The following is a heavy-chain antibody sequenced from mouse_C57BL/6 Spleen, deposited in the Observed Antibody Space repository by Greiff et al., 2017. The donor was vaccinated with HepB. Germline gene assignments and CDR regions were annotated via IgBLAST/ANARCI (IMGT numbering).Heavy chain of an antibody. CDR1: GYSITSGYY. Sequence: EVHLVESGPGLVKPSQSLSLTCSVTGYSITSGYYWNWIRQFPGNKLEWMGYISYDGSNNYNPSLKNRISITRDTSKNQFFLKLNSVTTEDTATYYCARGRGITTVVADYWGQGTTLTVSS. CDR3: ARGRGITTVVADY. J-gene: IGHJ2*01. D-gene: IGHD1-1*01. V-gene: IGHV3-6*01. CDR2: ISYDGSN.